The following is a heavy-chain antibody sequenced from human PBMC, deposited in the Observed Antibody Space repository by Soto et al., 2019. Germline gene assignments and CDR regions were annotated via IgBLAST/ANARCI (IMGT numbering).Heavy chain of an antibody. J-gene: IGHJ4*02. CDR2: IYYNGGT. Sequence: SETLSLTCTVSCGSISTFYWSWIRQPPGKGLEWIGHIYYNGGTEYNPSLKSRLTISVDTSRNQFSLKLSSVTAADTAVYYCARRAAGGGYVFGDWGQGTLVTISS. V-gene: IGHV4-59*01. CDR1: CGSISTFY. D-gene: IGHD5-12*01. CDR3: ARRAAGGGYVFGD.